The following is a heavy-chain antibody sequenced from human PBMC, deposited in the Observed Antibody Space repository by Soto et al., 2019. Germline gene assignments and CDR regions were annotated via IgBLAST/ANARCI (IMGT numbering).Heavy chain of an antibody. CDR3: AKKVVYSSSWYGDAFDI. J-gene: IGHJ3*02. CDR2: ISGSGGST. Sequence: EVQLLESGGGLVQPGGSLRLSCAASGFTFSSYAMSWVRQAPGKGLEWVSAISGSGGSTYYADSVKGRFTISRDNSKNTLYQQMNSLRAEDTAVYYCAKKVVYSSSWYGDAFDIWGQGTMVTVSS. CDR1: GFTFSSYA. D-gene: IGHD6-13*01. V-gene: IGHV3-23*01.